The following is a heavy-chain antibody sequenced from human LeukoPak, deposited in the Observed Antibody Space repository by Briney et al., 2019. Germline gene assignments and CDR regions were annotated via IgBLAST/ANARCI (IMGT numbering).Heavy chain of an antibody. D-gene: IGHD3-22*01. CDR1: GGSFSGYY. CDR2: INHSGST. Sequence: SETLSLTCAVYGGSFSGYYWSWIRQPPGKGLEWIGEINHSGSTNYNPSLKSRVTISVDTSKNQFSLNLRSVTAADTAVYYCARANYYDTSGYSRGAFDIWGQGTMVTVSS. J-gene: IGHJ3*02. CDR3: ARANYYDTSGYSRGAFDI. V-gene: IGHV4-34*01.